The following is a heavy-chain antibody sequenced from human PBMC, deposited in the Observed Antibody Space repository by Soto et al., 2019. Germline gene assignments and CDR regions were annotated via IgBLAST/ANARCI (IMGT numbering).Heavy chain of an antibody. D-gene: IGHD3-3*01. CDR3: ARDGAYYDFWSGYYTSGGMDV. V-gene: IGHV3-7*03. Sequence: EVQLVESGGGLVQPGGSLRLSCAASGFTFSSYWMSWVRQAPGKGLEWVANIKQDGSEKYYVDSVKGRFTISRDNAKNPLYLQRNSLRAEDTAVYYCARDGAYYDFWSGYYTSGGMDVWGQGTTVTVSS. CDR1: GFTFSSYW. CDR2: IKQDGSEK. J-gene: IGHJ6*02.